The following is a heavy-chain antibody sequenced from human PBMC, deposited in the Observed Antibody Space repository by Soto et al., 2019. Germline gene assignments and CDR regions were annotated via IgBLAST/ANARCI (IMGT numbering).Heavy chain of an antibody. CDR2: INPRDSDV. D-gene: IGHD6-6*01. CDR3: ARHEYSTNYYYGMDV. CDR1: DYTFAAYW. Sequence: PGESLKISCKGFDYTFAAYWIGWVRQMPGKGLEWMGVINPRDSDVKYSPPFEGQVTISADKSINTAFLQWRSLKASDTAMYYCARHEYSTNYYYGMDVWGQGTTVTVSS. J-gene: IGHJ6*02. V-gene: IGHV5-51*01.